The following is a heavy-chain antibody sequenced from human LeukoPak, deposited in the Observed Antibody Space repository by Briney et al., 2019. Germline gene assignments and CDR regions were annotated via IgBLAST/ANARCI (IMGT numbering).Heavy chain of an antibody. CDR2: ISWNSGSI. CDR1: GFTFDDYA. CDR3: ARVCGGDCYDAFDI. J-gene: IGHJ3*02. D-gene: IGHD2-21*02. V-gene: IGHV3-9*01. Sequence: GGSLRLSCAASGFTFDDYAMHWVRQAPGKGLEWVSGISWNSGSIGYADSVKGRFTISRDNAKNSPYLQMNSLRAEDTALYYCARVCGGDCYDAFDIWGQGTMVTVSS.